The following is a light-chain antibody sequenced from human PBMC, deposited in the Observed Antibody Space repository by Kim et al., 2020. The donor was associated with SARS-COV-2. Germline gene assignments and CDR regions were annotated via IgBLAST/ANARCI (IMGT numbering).Light chain of an antibody. CDR3: NSRDSSGNHHYV. J-gene: IGLJ1*01. Sequence: LEQTVRFTCQGAQLRGYYASWYQQKPAQAPVLVIYGKNNRPSGTPDRFSGSSSGNTASLTITGAQAEDEADYYCNSRDSSGNHHYVFGTGTKVTVL. CDR2: GKN. CDR1: QLRGYY. V-gene: IGLV3-19*01.